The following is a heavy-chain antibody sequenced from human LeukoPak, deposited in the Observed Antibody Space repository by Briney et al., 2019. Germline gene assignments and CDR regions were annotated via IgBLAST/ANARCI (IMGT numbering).Heavy chain of an antibody. D-gene: IGHD3-9*01. CDR3: ARVGAPDILTGYYNVMTAERWFDP. V-gene: IGHV1-24*01. J-gene: IGHJ5*02. CDR2: FDPEDGET. CDR1: GYTLTELS. Sequence: ASVKVSCKVSGYTLTELSMHWVRQAPGKGLEWMGGFDPEDGETIYAQKFQGRVTMTEDTSTDTAYMELSSLRSEDTAVYYCARVGAPDILTGYYNVMTAERWFDPWGQGTLVTVSS.